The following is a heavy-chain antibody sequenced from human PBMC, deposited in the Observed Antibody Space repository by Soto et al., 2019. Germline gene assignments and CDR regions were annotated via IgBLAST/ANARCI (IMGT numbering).Heavy chain of an antibody. CDR3: ATDNYFGSGGCGTTEYHGMDV. CDR1: GFTFGDYA. V-gene: IGHV3-9*01. D-gene: IGHD3-10*01. Sequence: ELVESGGDLEQPGKSLRLACAASGFTFGDYAMHWFRQAPGKGLEWVSGSSWNSDRIAYADSGKGRVTISRDNAKNVLYLEMRRLRPEDTASYYCATDNYFGSGGCGTTEYHGMDVWGQGTTVTVSS. CDR2: SSWNSDRI. J-gene: IGHJ6*02.